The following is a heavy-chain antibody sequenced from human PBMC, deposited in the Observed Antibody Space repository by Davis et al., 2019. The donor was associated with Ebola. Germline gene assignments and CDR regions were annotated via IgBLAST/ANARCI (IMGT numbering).Heavy chain of an antibody. J-gene: IGHJ5*02. CDR3: AKGGYGGNARTSAWFGP. CDR1: GFTFSFYV. Sequence: PGGSLRLSCTASGFTFSFYVMSWVRQAPGEGLQWVSSISDDGSRMYHADSVRGRFTISRDNSKNTLYLQMNSLRAEDTAMYYCAKGGYGGNARTSAWFGPWGLGTLVTVSS. CDR2: ISDDGSRM. D-gene: IGHD4-23*01. V-gene: IGHV3-23*01.